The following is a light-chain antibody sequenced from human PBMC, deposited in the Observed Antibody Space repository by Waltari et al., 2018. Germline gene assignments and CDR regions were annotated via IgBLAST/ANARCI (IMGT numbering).Light chain of an antibody. Sequence: SYVLPQPSSVSVAPGKTARITCGGSNIGSRTVHWHQQKPDQAPVLVFYYDSDRPSGIPERFTGSNSGNTATLTISRVEVGDEADYYCQVWDSSSDHWVFGGGTKLTVL. CDR2: YDS. CDR3: QVWDSSSDHWV. V-gene: IGLV3-21*04. CDR1: NIGSRT. J-gene: IGLJ3*02.